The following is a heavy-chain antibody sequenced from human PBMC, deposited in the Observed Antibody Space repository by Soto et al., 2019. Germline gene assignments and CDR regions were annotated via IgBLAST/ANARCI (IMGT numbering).Heavy chain of an antibody. V-gene: IGHV3-30-3*01. CDR1: GFTFSSYA. CDR2: ISYDGSNK. D-gene: IGHD4-4*01. CDR3: ARDQATVTTGRGFDP. Sequence: GGSLRLSCAASGFTFSSYAMHWVRQAPGKGLEWVAVISYDGSNKYYADSVKGRFTISRDNSKNTLYLQMNSLRAEDTAVYYCARDQATVTTGRGFDPWGQGTLVTVSS. J-gene: IGHJ5*02.